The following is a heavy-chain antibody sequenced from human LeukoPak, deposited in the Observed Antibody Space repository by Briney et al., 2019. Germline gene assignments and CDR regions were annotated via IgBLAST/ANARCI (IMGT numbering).Heavy chain of an antibody. J-gene: IGHJ4*02. CDR2: IFGDST. V-gene: IGHV3-66*01. D-gene: IGHD4-17*01. CDR1: GFSVSDNY. CDR3: VKETRGTTVYY. Sequence: GGSLRLSCAVSGFSVSDNYMSWVRQTPGGGLEWVSVIFGDSTYYIDSVKGRFTISRDNSKNMLFLQMDSLGVEDTAVYYCVKETRGTTVYYWGQGTLVTVSS.